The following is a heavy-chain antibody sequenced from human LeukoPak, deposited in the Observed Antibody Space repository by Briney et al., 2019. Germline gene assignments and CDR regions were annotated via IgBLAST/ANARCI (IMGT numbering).Heavy chain of an antibody. D-gene: IGHD3-16*01. J-gene: IGHJ5*02. V-gene: IGHV4-34*01. Sequence: SETLSLTCAVYGGSFSGYYWSWIRQPPGKGLEWIGEINHSGSTNYNPSLKSRVTISVDTSKNQFSLKLSSVTAADTAVYYCARGVVVGLRRGGWFDPWGQGTLVTVSS. CDR1: GGSFSGYY. CDR3: ARGVVVGLRRGGWFDP. CDR2: INHSGST.